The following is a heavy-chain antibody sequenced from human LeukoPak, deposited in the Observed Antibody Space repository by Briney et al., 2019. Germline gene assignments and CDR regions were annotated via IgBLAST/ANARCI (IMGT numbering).Heavy chain of an antibody. J-gene: IGHJ4*02. CDR3: AKGSSIVVVAALDY. Sequence: PGGSLRLSCVASGFTLSSHWMSWVRQAPGKGLEWVSAISGSGGSTYYADSVKGRFTISRDNSKNTLYLQMNSLRAEDTAVYYCAKGSSIVVVAALDYWGQGTLVTVSS. V-gene: IGHV3-23*01. CDR2: ISGSGGST. CDR1: GFTLSSHW. D-gene: IGHD2-15*01.